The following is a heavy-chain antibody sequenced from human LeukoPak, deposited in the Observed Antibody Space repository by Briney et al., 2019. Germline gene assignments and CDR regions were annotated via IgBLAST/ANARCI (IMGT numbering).Heavy chain of an antibody. D-gene: IGHD2-2*01. CDR1: GFTFSSYA. CDR2: ISGSGGST. J-gene: IGHJ4*02. Sequence: GGSLRHSCAASGFTFSSYAMSWVRQAPGKGLELVSAISGSGGSTYYADSAKGRFTISRDNSKNTLYLQMNSLRAEDTAVYYCEKAVPATANGFSYWGQGTLVTVSS. CDR3: EKAVPATANGFSY. V-gene: IGHV3-23*01.